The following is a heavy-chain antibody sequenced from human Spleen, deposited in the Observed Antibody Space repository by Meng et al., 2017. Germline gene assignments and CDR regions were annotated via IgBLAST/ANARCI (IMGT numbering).Heavy chain of an antibody. Sequence: QGQLQQWGAGLLKPSETLSLTCVVSGGSFSDYYWSWIRQPPGKGLEWIGEINHSGSTNYNPSLKSRVTISVDTSKNQFSLKLSSVTAADTAVYYCARLIFDYGGNSGGGTFDYWGQGTLVTVSS. D-gene: IGHD4-23*01. V-gene: IGHV4-34*01. CDR2: INHSGST. J-gene: IGHJ4*02. CDR1: GGSFSDYY. CDR3: ARLIFDYGGNSGGGTFDY.